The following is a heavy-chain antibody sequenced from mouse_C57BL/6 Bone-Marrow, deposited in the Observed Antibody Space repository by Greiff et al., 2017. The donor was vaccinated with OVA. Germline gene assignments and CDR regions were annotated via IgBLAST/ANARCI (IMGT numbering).Heavy chain of an antibody. CDR2: IWSGGST. CDR3: AKSGRDYDLYWYFDV. J-gene: IGHJ1*03. Sequence: VQLQQSGPGLVQPSQSLSITCTVSGFSLTSYGVHWVRQPPGKGLEWLGVIWSGGSTDYNAAFISRLSISKDNSKSQVFFKMNSLQADDTAIYYCAKSGRDYDLYWYFDVWGTGTTVTVSS. V-gene: IGHV2-4*01. CDR1: GFSLTSYG. D-gene: IGHD2-4*01.